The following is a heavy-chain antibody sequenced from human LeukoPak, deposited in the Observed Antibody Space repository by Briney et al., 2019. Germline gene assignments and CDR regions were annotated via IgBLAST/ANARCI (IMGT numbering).Heavy chain of an antibody. CDR2: IYYSGST. CDR3: ARRSDRSDC. J-gene: IGHJ4*02. V-gene: IGHV4-59*01. CDR1: GGSISSYY. Sequence: PSETLSLTCTVSGGSISSYYWSWIRQPPGKGLEWIGYIYYSGSTNYNPSLKSRVTISVDTSKNQFSLKLSSVTAADTAVYYCARRSDRSDCWGQGTLVTVSS.